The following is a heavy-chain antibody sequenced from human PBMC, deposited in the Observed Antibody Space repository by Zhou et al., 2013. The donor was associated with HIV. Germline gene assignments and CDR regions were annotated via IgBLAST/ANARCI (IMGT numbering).Heavy chain of an antibody. Sequence: QVQLVQSGAEVKKPGASVKVSCKASGYTFTSYHLHWVRQAPGQRLEWMGIINPSEGVTRYAQTFQGRVSMTRDTSTTTAFLELKSLTSDDTAIYFCARYHFFGRGSRFGYFDFWAREPWSPSPQ. J-gene: IGHJ4*02. CDR3: ARYHFFGRGSRFGYFDF. CDR1: GYTFTSYH. D-gene: IGHD3-3*01. CDR2: INPSEGVT. V-gene: IGHV1-46*01.